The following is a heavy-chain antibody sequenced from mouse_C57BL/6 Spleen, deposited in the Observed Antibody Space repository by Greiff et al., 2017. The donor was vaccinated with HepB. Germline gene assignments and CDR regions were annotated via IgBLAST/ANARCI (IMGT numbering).Heavy chain of an antibody. D-gene: IGHD1-1*01. V-gene: IGHV5-17*01. CDR1: GFTFSDYG. CDR2: ISSGSSTI. CDR3: AREYYGSIWFAY. Sequence: VQLKESGGGLVKPGGSLKLSCAASGFTFSDYGMHWVRQAPEKGLEWVAYISSGSSTIYYADTVKGRFTISRDNAKNTLFLQRTSLRSEDTAMYYCAREYYGSIWFAYWGQGTLVTVSA. J-gene: IGHJ3*01.